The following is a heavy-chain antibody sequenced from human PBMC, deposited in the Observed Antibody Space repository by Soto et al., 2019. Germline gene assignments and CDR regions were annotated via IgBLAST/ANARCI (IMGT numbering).Heavy chain of an antibody. V-gene: IGHV3-23*01. CDR1: GFIFSSNA. D-gene: IGHD4-17*01. J-gene: IGHJ4*02. CDR3: SRRLDYFDY. CDR2: ISGSGDST. Sequence: GGSLRLSCAASGFIFSSNAISWVRQAPGKGQEWVSAISGSGDSTYYANSVNSRSTTSKTTSKNTHFLQMNSPRAEATAVYYCSRRLDYFDYWGQGTPVTVSS.